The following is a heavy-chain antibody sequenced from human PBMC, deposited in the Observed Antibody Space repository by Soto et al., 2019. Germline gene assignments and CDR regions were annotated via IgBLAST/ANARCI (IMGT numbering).Heavy chain of an antibody. D-gene: IGHD6-25*01. CDR3: ASGVASGGYHRGLLAY. V-gene: IGHV1-69*06. Sequence: AVKVSCKASGGTFSNYAISWVRQAPGQGLEWMGGIIPIFGTANYAQKFQGRVTITADKSTSTAYMELSSLRSEDTAVYYCASGVASGGYHRGLLAYWGRRTXDIVSS. CDR1: GGTFSNYA. J-gene: IGHJ1*01. CDR2: IIPIFGTA.